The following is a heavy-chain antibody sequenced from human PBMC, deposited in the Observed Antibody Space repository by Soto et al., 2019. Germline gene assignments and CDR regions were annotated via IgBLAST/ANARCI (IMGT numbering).Heavy chain of an antibody. CDR1: GYIFTTYW. V-gene: IGHV5-51*01. CDR3: ARRWNFDY. CDR2: INPIDSDT. Sequence: GESLKISCKGSGYIFTTYWIAWVRQMPGQGLEWIGIINPIDSDTRYSPSFQGQVTISADKSISTTYLQWSSLKASDTAIYYCARRWNFDYWGQGTLVPVSS. J-gene: IGHJ4*02. D-gene: IGHD2-15*01.